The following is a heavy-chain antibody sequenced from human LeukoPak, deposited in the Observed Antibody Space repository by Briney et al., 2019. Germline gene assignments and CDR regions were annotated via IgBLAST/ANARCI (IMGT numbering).Heavy chain of an antibody. CDR1: GFTFSSYA. V-gene: IGHV3-23*01. J-gene: IGHJ6*04. CDR2: ISDNNNTT. Sequence: GGSLRLSCIASGFTFSSYAMNWVRQAPGKGLEWVSVISDNNNTTYYADSVKGRFAISRDNSKNTLYLQMNSLRAEDTAIYYCARDRAADRDGMDVWGKGTTVTVSS. CDR3: ARDRAADRDGMDV.